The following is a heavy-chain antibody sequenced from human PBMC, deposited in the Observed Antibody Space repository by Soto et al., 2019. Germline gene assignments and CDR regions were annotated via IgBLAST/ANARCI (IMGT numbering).Heavy chain of an antibody. V-gene: IGHV4-38-2*02. D-gene: IGHD5-12*01. Sequence: SETLSLTCTVSGYSISSGYYWGWIRQPPGKGLEWIGSIYHSGSTYYNPSLKSRVTISVDTSKNQFSLKLSSVTAADTAVYYCARADSLMWLRFGYWGQGTLVTVSS. CDR1: GYSISSGYY. CDR3: ARADSLMWLRFGY. J-gene: IGHJ4*02. CDR2: IYHSGST.